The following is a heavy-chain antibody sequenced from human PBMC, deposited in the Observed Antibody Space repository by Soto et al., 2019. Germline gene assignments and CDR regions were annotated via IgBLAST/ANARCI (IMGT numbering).Heavy chain of an antibody. CDR2: IYYSGST. J-gene: IGHJ4*02. V-gene: IGHV4-39*01. CDR3: MLGSGWKDFDY. D-gene: IGHD3-22*01. Sequence: QLQLQESGPGLVKPSETLSLTCTVSGGSISSSSYYWGWIRQPPGKGLEWIGSIYYSGSTYYNPSLKSRVTISVDTSKNQFPLKLCSVTAADTAVYYCMLGSGWKDFDYWGQGTLVAVSS. CDR1: GGSISSSSYY.